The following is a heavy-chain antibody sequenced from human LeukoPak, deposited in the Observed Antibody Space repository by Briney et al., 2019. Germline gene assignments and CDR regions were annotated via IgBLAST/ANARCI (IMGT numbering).Heavy chain of an antibody. CDR3: ARDLLGYCSGGSCY. CDR1: GFTFSSYW. Sequence: QAGGSLRLSCAASGFTFSSYWMTWVRQAPGKGLEWVANIGEDGSEKYYVDSVKGRFTISRDNAKNSLYLQVNSLRAEDTAVYYCARDLLGYCSGGSCYGGQGTLVTVSS. CDR2: IGEDGSEK. V-gene: IGHV3-7*01. D-gene: IGHD2-15*01. J-gene: IGHJ4*02.